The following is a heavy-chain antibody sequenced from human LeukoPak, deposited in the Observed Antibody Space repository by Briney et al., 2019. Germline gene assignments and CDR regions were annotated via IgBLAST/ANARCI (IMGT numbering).Heavy chain of an antibody. CDR3: ARGEGGPFDY. CDR2: IYYSGST. V-gene: IGHV4-59*01. D-gene: IGHD2-15*01. Sequence: SETLSLTCTVPGGSISSYYWSWIRQPPGKGLEWIGYIYYSGSTNYNPSLKSRVTISVDTSKNQFSLKLSSVTAADTAVYYCARGEGGPFDYWGQGTLVTVSS. CDR1: GGSISSYY. J-gene: IGHJ4*02.